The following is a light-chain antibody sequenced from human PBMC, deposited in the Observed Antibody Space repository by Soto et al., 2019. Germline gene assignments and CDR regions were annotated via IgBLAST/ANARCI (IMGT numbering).Light chain of an antibody. CDR1: SSDVGSYNL. Sequence: QSALTQPASVSGSPGQWITISCTGTSSDVGSYNLVSWYQQHTGKAPKLMIYEGSKPPSGVSNRFAGSKSDNTASLTLSGLQAEDEADYYCCSYAGSSTYVFGTGTKVTVL. J-gene: IGLJ1*01. CDR3: CSYAGSSTYV. V-gene: IGLV2-23*01. CDR2: EGS.